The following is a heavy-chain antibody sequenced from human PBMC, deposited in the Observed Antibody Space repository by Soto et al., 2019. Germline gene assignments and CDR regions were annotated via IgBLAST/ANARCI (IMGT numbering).Heavy chain of an antibody. D-gene: IGHD1-26*01. CDR2: ISGSSSNI. CDR3: ARADEAVGYYYYGMDV. J-gene: IGHJ6*02. Sequence: GGSLRLSCAASGFTFSNYAMSWVRQAPGKGLEWVSAISGSSSNIYYADSVKGRFTISRDNAKNTLYLQMNSLRAEDTAVYYCARADEAVGYYYYGMDVWGQGTTVTVSS. V-gene: IGHV3-21*01. CDR1: GFTFSNYA.